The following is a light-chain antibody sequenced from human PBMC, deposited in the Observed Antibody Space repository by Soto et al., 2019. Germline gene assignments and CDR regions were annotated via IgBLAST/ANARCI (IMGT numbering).Light chain of an antibody. CDR3: RSYTSSSTHVV. Sequence: QSALTQPASVSGSPGQSITISCTGTSSDVGGYNYVSWYQQHPGKAPKLMIYDVSNRPSGVSNRCSGSKSGNTASLTISGLQAEDEADYYCRSYTSSSTHVVFGGGTKLTVL. J-gene: IGLJ2*01. V-gene: IGLV2-14*01. CDR1: SSDVGGYNY. CDR2: DVS.